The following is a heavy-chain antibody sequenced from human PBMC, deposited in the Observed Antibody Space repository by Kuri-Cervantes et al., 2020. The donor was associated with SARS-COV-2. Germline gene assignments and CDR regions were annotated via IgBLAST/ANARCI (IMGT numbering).Heavy chain of an antibody. J-gene: IGHJ4*02. D-gene: IGHD6-19*01. V-gene: IGHV4-39*01. CDR1: GGSISSGSYY. Sequence: GALRLSCTVSGGSISSGSYYWGWIRQPPGKGLEWIGSIYYSGCTYYNPSLKSRVTISVDTSKNQFSLKLSSVTAADTAVYYCARTNKQWRGYFDYWGQGTLVTVSS. CDR3: ARTNKQWRGYFDY. CDR2: IYYSGCT.